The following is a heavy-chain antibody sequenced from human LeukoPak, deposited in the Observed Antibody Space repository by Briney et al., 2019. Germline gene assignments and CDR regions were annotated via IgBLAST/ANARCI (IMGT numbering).Heavy chain of an antibody. J-gene: IGHJ4*02. Sequence: ASVKVSCKASGYTFTSYAMHWVRQAPGQRLEWMGWINAGNGNTKYSQEFQGRVTITRDTSASTAYMELSSLRSEDMAVYYCARGSYYYDSSGYYRFDYWGQGTLVTVSS. CDR1: GYTFTSYA. CDR2: INAGNGNT. D-gene: IGHD3-22*01. V-gene: IGHV1-3*03. CDR3: ARGSYYYDSSGYYRFDY.